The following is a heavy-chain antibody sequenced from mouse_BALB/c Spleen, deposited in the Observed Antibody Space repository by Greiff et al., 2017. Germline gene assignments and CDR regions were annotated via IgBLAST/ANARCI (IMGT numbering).Heavy chain of an antibody. J-gene: IGHJ4*01. D-gene: IGHD2-4*01. Sequence: EVHLVESGGGLVQPGGSRKLSCAASGFTFSSFGMHWVRQAPEKGLEWVAYISSGSSTIYYADTVKGRFTISRDNPKNTLFLQMTSLRSEDTAMYYCASLYDYDEGDAMDYWGQGTSVTVSS. V-gene: IGHV5-17*02. CDR3: ASLYDYDEGDAMDY. CDR1: GFTFSSFG. CDR2: ISSGSSTI.